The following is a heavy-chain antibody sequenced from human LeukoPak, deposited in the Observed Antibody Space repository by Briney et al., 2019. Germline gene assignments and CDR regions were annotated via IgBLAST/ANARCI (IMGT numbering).Heavy chain of an antibody. CDR1: GFTFSSYG. CDR2: ISSSSSTI. J-gene: IGHJ4*02. Sequence: AGGSLRLSCAASGFTFSSYGMTWVRQAPGKGLEWVSYISSSSSTIYYADSVKGRFTISRDNAKNSLYLQLNSLRAEDTAVYYCAKDYQVVILTYYFDYWGQGTLVTVSS. V-gene: IGHV3-48*01. CDR3: AKDYQVVILTYYFDY. D-gene: IGHD4-23*01.